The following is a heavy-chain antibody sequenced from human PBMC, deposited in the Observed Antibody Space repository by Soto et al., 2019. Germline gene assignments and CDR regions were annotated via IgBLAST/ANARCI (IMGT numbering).Heavy chain of an antibody. CDR2: IYHSGTT. Sequence: SETLSLTCTVSDGSVSSGSYYWNWIRQPPGKGLEWIGFIYHSGTTYYNPSLKSRVTISVDTSKNQFSLKLTSVTAADTAVYYCASTYYNASSGPFDYSGQGTLVTVSS. J-gene: IGHJ4*02. CDR1: DGSVSSGSYY. CDR3: ASTYYNASSGPFDY. D-gene: IGHD3-22*01. V-gene: IGHV4-61*01.